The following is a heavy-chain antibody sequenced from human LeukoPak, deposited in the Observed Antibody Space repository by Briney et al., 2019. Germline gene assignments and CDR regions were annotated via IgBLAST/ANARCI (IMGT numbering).Heavy chain of an antibody. J-gene: IGHJ6*02. CDR3: ASTREGYSNYRKDYYGMDV. V-gene: IGHV3-23*01. CDR1: VFIHRSHA. D-gene: IGHD4-11*01. Sequence: GGSLSLSCAASVFIHRSHAMSWVRQAPGRGLEGVSAISGSGGSTYYADSVKGRFTIPRDNSKNTLYLQMNSLRDEDTAVYYCASTREGYSNYRKDYYGMDVWGQGTTVTVSS. CDR2: ISGSGGST.